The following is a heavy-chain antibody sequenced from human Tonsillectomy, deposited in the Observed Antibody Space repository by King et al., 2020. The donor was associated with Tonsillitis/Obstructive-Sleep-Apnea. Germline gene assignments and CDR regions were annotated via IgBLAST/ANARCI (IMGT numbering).Heavy chain of an antibody. CDR2: INHSGST. V-gene: IGHV4-34*01. D-gene: IGHD2-2*02. CDR1: GGSFSGYY. Sequence: VQLQQWGAGLLKPSETLSLTCAVYGGSFSGYYWSGIRQPPGKGLDWIGEINHSGSTNYNPSLKSRVTISVDTSKNQFSLKLSSVTAADTAVYYCARGREDIVVVPAAIQAAVDYWGQGTLVTVSS. J-gene: IGHJ4*02. CDR3: ARGREDIVVVPAAIQAAVDY.